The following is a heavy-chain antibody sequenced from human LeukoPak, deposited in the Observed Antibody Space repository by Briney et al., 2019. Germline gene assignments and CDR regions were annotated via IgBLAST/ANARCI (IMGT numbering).Heavy chain of an antibody. Sequence: ASVKVSCKASGYTFTGYYMHWVRQAPGQGLEWMGWINPNSGGTNYAQKFQGRVTMTRDTSISTAYMELSSLRSEDTAVYYCARATGGYSYGTYYFDYWGQGTLVTVSS. D-gene: IGHD5-18*01. V-gene: IGHV1-2*02. CDR2: INPNSGGT. CDR1: GYTFTGYY. CDR3: ARATGGYSYGTYYFDY. J-gene: IGHJ4*02.